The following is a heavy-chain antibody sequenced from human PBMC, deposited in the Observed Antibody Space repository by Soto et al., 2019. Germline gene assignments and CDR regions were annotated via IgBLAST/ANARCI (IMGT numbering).Heavy chain of an antibody. J-gene: IGHJ3*02. CDR3: ARRVVVVITSLIDAFDI. D-gene: IGHD3-22*01. CDR1: GYTFTSYA. CDR2: INAGNGNT. V-gene: IGHV1-3*01. Sequence: VASVKVSCKASGYTFTSYAMHWVRQAPGQRLEWMGWINAGNGNTKYSQKFQGRVTITRDTSASTAYMELSSLRSEDTAVYYRARRVVVVITSLIDAFDIWGQGTMVTVS.